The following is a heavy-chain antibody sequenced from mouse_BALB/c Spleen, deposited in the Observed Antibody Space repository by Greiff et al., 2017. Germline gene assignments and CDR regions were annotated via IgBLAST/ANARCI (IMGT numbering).Heavy chain of an antibody. CDR2: ISSGGGST. D-gene: IGHD2-2*01. CDR3: ARQYGYDEDY. J-gene: IGHJ4*01. Sequence: EVQLVESGGGLVKPGGSLKLSCAASGFAFSSYDMSWVRQTPEKRLEWVAYISSGGGSTYYPDTVKGRFTISRDNAKNTLYLQMSSLKSEDTAMYYCARQYGYDEDYWGQGTSVTVSS. CDR1: GFAFSSYD. V-gene: IGHV5-12-1*01.